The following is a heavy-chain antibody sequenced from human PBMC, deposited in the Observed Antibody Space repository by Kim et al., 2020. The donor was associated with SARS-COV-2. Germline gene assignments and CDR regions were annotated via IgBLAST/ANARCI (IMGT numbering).Heavy chain of an antibody. CDR1: SGSISSYY. D-gene: IGHD4-17*01. Sequence: SETLSLTCTVSSGSISSYYWSWIRQPPGKGLEWIGYIYYSGSTNYNPSLKSRVTISVDTSKNQFSLKLSSVTAADTAVYYCARVGSGGDYVDYWGQGTLV. CDR3: ARVGSGGDYVDY. V-gene: IGHV4-59*01. J-gene: IGHJ4*02. CDR2: IYYSGST.